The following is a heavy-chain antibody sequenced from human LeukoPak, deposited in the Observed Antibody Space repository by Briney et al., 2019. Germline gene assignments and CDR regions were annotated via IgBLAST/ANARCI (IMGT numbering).Heavy chain of an antibody. J-gene: IGHJ6*03. V-gene: IGHV4-34*01. CDR3: AGYGRVPYYYYMDV. D-gene: IGHD4-17*01. Sequence: SETLSLTCTVSGGSITSYFWSWIRQPAGKGLQWIGEINHSGSTNYNPSLKSRVTISVDTSKNQFSLKLSSVTAADTAVYYCAGYGRVPYYYYMDVWGKGTTVTISS. CDR1: GGSITSYF. CDR2: INHSGST.